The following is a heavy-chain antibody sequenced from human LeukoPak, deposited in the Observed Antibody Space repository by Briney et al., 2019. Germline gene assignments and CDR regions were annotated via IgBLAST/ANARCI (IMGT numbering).Heavy chain of an antibody. CDR3: ARDGYSGSDAL. V-gene: IGHV4-39*07. CDR1: GGSISSSNYY. CDR2: IYNSGGT. D-gene: IGHD5-12*01. Sequence: SETLSLTCTVSGGSISSSNYYWGWIRQPPGKGLEWIGSIYNSGGTYYNPSLKSRVTISVDTSQNQFYLKLSSVTAADTAVYYCARDGYSGSDALWGQGTLVTVSS. J-gene: IGHJ4*02.